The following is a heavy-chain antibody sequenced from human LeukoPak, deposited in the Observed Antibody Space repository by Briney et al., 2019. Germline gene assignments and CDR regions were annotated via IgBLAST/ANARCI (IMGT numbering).Heavy chain of an antibody. Sequence: PSQTLSLTCAISGDSVSSNSATWNWIRQSPSRGLKWLGRTYYRSKWYNDYAVSVKSRITINPDTSKNQFSLQLNSVTPEDTAVYYCARIPRSWYEGYYFDYWGQGTLVTVSS. J-gene: IGHJ4*02. V-gene: IGHV6-1*01. CDR3: ARIPRSWYEGYYFDY. CDR2: TYYRSKWYN. CDR1: GDSVSSNSAT. D-gene: IGHD6-13*01.